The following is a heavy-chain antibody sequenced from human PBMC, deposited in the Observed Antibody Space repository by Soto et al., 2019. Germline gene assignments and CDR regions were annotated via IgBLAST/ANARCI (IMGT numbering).Heavy chain of an antibody. CDR3: AKDIAIAVAGGVFDY. Sequence: HPGGSLRLSCAAPGFTFNNYAMNWVRQAPGKGLEWVATISGTGGSTYYADSVKGRFTISRDNSKNTLYLQMNSLRVEDTAVYYCAKDIAIAVAGGVFDYWGQGTLVTVPS. CDR2: ISGTGGST. J-gene: IGHJ4*02. D-gene: IGHD6-19*01. V-gene: IGHV3-23*01. CDR1: GFTFNNYA.